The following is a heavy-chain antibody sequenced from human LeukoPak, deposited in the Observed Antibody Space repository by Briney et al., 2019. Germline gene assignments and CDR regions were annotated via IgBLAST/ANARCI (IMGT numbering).Heavy chain of an antibody. CDR1: GFTFSSYW. V-gene: IGHV3-74*01. J-gene: IGHJ4*02. D-gene: IGHD5-18*01. CDR2: INSDGSST. CDR3: ARSLRRGYSYGYYFDY. Sequence: GGSLRLSCAASGFTFSSYWMHWVRQAPGKGLVWVSRINSDGSSTSYADSVKGRFPISRDNAKNTLYLQMNSLRAEDTAVYYCARSLRRGYSYGYYFDYWGQGTLVTVSS.